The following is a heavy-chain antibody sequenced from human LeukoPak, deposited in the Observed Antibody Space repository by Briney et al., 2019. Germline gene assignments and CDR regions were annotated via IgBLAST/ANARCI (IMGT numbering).Heavy chain of an antibody. CDR2: IRYDGSNK. D-gene: IGHD6-13*01. CDR3: AKMVGAAAGNWFDP. V-gene: IGHV3-30*02. J-gene: IGHJ5*02. Sequence: SGGSLRLSCAASGFTFSSYGMHWVRQTPGKGLEWVAFIRYDGSNKYYADSVKGRFTISRDNSKNTLYLQMNSLRAEDTAVYYCAKMVGAAAGNWFDPWGQGTLVTVSS. CDR1: GFTFSSYG.